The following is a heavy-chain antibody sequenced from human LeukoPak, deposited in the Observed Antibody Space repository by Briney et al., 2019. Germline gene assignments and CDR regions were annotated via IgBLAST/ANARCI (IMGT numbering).Heavy chain of an antibody. CDR2: IIPIFGTA. Sequence: SSVKVSCKASGGTFSSYAISWVRQAPGQGLEWMGGIIPIFGTANYAQKFQGRVTITTDESTSTDYMEMSSLRSEDTAVYYCARERTPAKYYDFWSGYYSNWFDPWGQGTLVTVSS. J-gene: IGHJ5*02. V-gene: IGHV1-69*05. CDR1: GGTFSSYA. CDR3: ARERTPAKYYDFWSGYYSNWFDP. D-gene: IGHD3-3*01.